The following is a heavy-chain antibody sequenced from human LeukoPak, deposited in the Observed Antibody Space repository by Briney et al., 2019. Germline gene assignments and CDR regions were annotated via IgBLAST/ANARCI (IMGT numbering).Heavy chain of an antibody. D-gene: IGHD3-22*01. CDR1: GFTFATYW. J-gene: IGHJ4*01. CDR2: INHDGSQK. Sequence: GGSLRLSCAVSGFTFATYWMSWVRQAPGKGLECVANINHDGSQKYYLDSVKGRFTISRDNAKNALYLEMNSLRAEDTALYYCATSAHSSGNDWGHGTLVTVYS. CDR3: ATSAHSSGND. V-gene: IGHV3-7*01.